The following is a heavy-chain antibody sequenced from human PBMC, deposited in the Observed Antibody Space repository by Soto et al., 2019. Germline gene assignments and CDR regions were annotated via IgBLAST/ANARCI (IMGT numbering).Heavy chain of an antibody. CDR1: GGSISSSSYY. CDR2: IYYSGST. CDR3: ARLYYDYGDYVNSYGMDV. J-gene: IGHJ6*02. Sequence: QLQLQESGPGLVKPSETLSLTCTVSGGSISSSSYYWGWIRQPPGKGLEWIGSIYYSGSTYYNPSLQSRVTISVDTAKHQCSRKLSSVTAADTAVYYCARLYYDYGDYVNSYGMDVWGQGTTVTVSS. V-gene: IGHV4-39*01. D-gene: IGHD4-17*01.